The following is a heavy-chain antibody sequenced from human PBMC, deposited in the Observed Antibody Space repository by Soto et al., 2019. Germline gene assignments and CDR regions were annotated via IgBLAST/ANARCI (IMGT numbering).Heavy chain of an antibody. D-gene: IGHD2-2*01. Sequence: PGESLKISWKGSGYSFTSYWIVWVRQMPGKGLEWMGIIYPGDSDTRYSPSFQGQVTISADKSISTAYLQWSSLKASDTAMYYCARQEDIVLVPAAGFDYWGQGTLVTVSS. J-gene: IGHJ4*02. CDR1: GYSFTSYW. V-gene: IGHV5-51*01. CDR3: ARQEDIVLVPAAGFDY. CDR2: IYPGDSDT.